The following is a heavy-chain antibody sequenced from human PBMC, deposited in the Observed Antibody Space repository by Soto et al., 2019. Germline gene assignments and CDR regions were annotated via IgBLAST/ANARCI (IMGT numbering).Heavy chain of an antibody. CDR2: IFDSGIT. CDR3: ASQFCSGGACFNWFDP. Sequence: SETLSLTCAVSGGSTSSGGYYWSWIRQPPGKGLEWIGYIFDSGITHYNPSLKSRVAMSVDTSKNQFSLNLTSVTAADTAVYFCASQFCSGGACFNWFDPWGHGTLVTVSS. J-gene: IGHJ5*02. D-gene: IGHD2-21*02. V-gene: IGHV4-30-4*01. CDR1: GGSTSSGGYY.